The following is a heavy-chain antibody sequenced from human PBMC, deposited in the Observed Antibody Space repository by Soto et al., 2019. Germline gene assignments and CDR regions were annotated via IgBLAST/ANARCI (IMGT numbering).Heavy chain of an antibody. CDR1: GYTFSNSY. D-gene: IGHD3-16*01. J-gene: IGHJ6*03. V-gene: IGHV1-46*03. CDR3: ARDAWIPKDYRYYMDV. Sequence: ASVKVSCKAPGYTFSNSYIHWLRHAPGQGLEWMGIINRSGGSTTDLQKFQGRVTMTRAMPTSSIYMELSSLRSEDTAVYYCARDAWIPKDYRYYMDVWGKGTTVTVSS. CDR2: INRSGGST.